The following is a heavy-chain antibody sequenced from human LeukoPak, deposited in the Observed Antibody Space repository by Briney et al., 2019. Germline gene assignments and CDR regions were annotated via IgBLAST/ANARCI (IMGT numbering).Heavy chain of an antibody. CDR1: GITFSSYG. J-gene: IGHJ4*02. V-gene: IGHV3-33*01. CDR2: IWYDGSNK. Sequence: GRSLRLSCAASGITFSSYGMHCVPQAPGKGPEGGAVIWYDGSNKYYADSVKGRFTISRDNSKNTLYLQMNSLRAEDTAVYYCARDISGSYKGVIDYWGQGTLVTVSS. CDR3: ARDISGSYKGVIDY. D-gene: IGHD1-26*01.